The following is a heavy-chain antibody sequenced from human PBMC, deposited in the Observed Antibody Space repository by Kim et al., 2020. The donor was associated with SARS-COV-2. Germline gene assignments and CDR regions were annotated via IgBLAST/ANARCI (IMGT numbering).Heavy chain of an antibody. CDR3: ARDGEAYSYGYNGYYYGMDV. CDR2: IIPIFGTA. V-gene: IGHV1-69*13. Sequence: SVKVSCKASGGTFSSYAISWVRQAPGQGLEWMGGIIPIFGTANYAQKFQGRVTITADESTSTAYMELSSLRSEDTAVYYCARDGEAYSYGYNGYYYGMDVWGQGTTVTVSS. D-gene: IGHD5-18*01. CDR1: GGTFSSYA. J-gene: IGHJ6*02.